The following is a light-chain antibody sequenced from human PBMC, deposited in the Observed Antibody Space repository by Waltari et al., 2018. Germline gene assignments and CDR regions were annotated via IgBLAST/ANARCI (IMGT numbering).Light chain of an antibody. Sequence: DIQLTQSPSSLSASVGDRFTITCWSSQDITKSLAWFPQKPGKATKSLIFDASTLQSWVPSKFTGSGSGTDFTFTISCLQPEDYGTYYCLQLKSYPLFFGGGTKVEIK. CDR1: QDITKS. V-gene: IGKV1-16*02. CDR2: DAS. J-gene: IGKJ4*01. CDR3: LQLKSYPLF.